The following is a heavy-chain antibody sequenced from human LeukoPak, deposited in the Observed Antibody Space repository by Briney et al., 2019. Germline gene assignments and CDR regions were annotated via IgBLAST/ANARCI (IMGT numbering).Heavy chain of an antibody. CDR2: IYYSGST. D-gene: IGHD5-12*01. CDR1: GGSISSHY. V-gene: IGHV4-59*11. J-gene: IGHJ6*03. CDR3: ARAGSGYEDESVGHYYYYYYMDV. Sequence: SETLSLTCTVSGGSISSHYWSWIRQPPGKGLEWIGYIYYSGSTNYNPSLKCRVTISVDTSKNQFSLKLSSVTAADTAVYYCARAGSGYEDESVGHYYYYYYMDVWGKGTTVTVSS.